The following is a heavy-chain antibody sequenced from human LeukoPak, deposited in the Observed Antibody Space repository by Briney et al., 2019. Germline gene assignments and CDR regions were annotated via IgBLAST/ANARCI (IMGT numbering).Heavy chain of an antibody. CDR3: ARLLGGRGWYPHYYYSYMEV. CDR1: GGSFSGYY. V-gene: IGHV4-34*01. Sequence: PSETLSLACSVYGGSFSGYYCSSIRQPPGKGLGWIGEINLSGRTNTNPSRKSRLAMSVDTSKNQCTLKLSSLTAADTAVEYCARLLGGRGWYPHYYYSYMEVWGKGTTVTISS. D-gene: IGHD6-19*01. J-gene: IGHJ6*03. CDR2: INLSGRT.